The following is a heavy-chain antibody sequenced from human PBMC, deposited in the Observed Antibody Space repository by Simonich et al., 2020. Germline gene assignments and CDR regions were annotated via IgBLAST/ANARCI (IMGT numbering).Heavy chain of an antibody. Sequence: GGVLVKPGGSLRLFCAASGFTFSSYSMNWVRQAPGNGLEWVSSISSSSSYIYYADSVKGRFTISRDNAKNSLYLQMNSLRAEDTAVYYCARDTSYYGSGSYYFNYWGQGTLVTVSS. V-gene: IGHV3-21*01. CDR2: ISSSSSYI. CDR1: GFTFSSYS. CDR3: ARDTSYYGSGSYYFNY. J-gene: IGHJ4*02. D-gene: IGHD3-10*01.